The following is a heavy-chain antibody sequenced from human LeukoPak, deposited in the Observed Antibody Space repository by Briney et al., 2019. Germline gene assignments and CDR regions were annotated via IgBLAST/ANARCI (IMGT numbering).Heavy chain of an antibody. Sequence: SETLSLTCTVSGGSISSGSYYWSWIRQPAGKGLEWIGRIYYSGSTYYNPSLKSRVTISVDTSKNQFSLKLSSVTAADTAVYYCARQSIAVAGRNFDYWGQGTLVTVSS. CDR3: ARQSIAVAGRNFDY. D-gene: IGHD6-19*01. CDR2: IYYSGST. V-gene: IGHV4-39*01. CDR1: GGSISSGSYY. J-gene: IGHJ4*02.